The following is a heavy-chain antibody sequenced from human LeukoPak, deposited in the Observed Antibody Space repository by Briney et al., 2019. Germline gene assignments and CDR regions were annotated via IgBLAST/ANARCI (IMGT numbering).Heavy chain of an antibody. Sequence: PSGTLSLTCTVPGGSISSYYWSWIRQPPGKGLEWIGYIYYSGTTNYNPSLKSRVTISVDTSKNQFSLKLSSVTAADTAVYYCARGVYIAAAQYGYWGQGTLVTVSS. J-gene: IGHJ4*02. D-gene: IGHD6-13*01. CDR3: ARGVYIAAAQYGY. CDR1: GGSISSYY. V-gene: IGHV4-59*01. CDR2: IYYSGTT.